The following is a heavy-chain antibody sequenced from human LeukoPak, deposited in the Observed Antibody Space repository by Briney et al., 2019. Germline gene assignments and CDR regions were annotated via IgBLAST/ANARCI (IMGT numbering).Heavy chain of an antibody. CDR1: GYSFTKYW. CDR3: ARRSGESSGSGYAFDI. Sequence: GESLKISCHGSGYSFTKYWIGWVRQMPREGLEWMGVIYPGDSDARYSPSFQGQVTISADKSISPASLQWSSLKASDTAILYRARRSGESSGSGYAFDIWGQGTMVTVSS. CDR2: IYPGDSDA. J-gene: IGHJ3*02. D-gene: IGHD3-22*01. V-gene: IGHV5-51*01.